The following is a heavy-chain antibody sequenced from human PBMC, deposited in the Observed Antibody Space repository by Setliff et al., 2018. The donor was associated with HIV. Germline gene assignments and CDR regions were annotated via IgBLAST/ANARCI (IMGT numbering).Heavy chain of an antibody. Sequence: GGSLRLSCAASAFTFSNAWMNWVRQAPGKGLEWVGRIQSKIDGGTTDYAAPVKGRFSISKDESKTTLFLQMNSLKTEDTAVYYCTRHVDSGTYMDVWGRGNPGHRLL. J-gene: IGHJ6*03. D-gene: IGHD5-18*01. CDR2: IQSKIDGGTT. V-gene: IGHV3-15*07. CDR3: TRHVDSGTYMDV. CDR1: AFTFSNAW.